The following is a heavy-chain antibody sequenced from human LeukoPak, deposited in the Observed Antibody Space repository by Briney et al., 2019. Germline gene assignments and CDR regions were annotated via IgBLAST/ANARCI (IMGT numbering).Heavy chain of an antibody. CDR3: AKGPRPDITVAHTVEK. CDR1: GFTFCNYA. Sequence: GGSLRLSCAASGFTFCNYAMSWVRQVAGRGLEWVSTISSRGDRTYDADSVKGRFTIYRHNSENSLYLQMNSVRVEDTAVYYCAKGPRPDITVAHTVEKWGQGTLVTVSS. D-gene: IGHD6-19*01. J-gene: IGHJ4*02. CDR2: ISSRGDRT. V-gene: IGHV3-23*01.